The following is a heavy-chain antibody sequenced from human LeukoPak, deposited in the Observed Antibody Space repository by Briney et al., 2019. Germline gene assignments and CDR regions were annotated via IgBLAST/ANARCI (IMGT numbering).Heavy chain of an antibody. CDR2: INPNIGDT. CDR3: ARVEMATITVDY. Sequence: RASVKVSCKASGYTFTGYYMHWVRQAPGQGLEWMGWINPNIGDTNYAPKFQGRVTMTRDTSVTTAYMELSRLRSDDTAVYYCARVEMATITVDYWGQGTLVTVSS. CDR1: GYTFTGYY. V-gene: IGHV1-2*02. J-gene: IGHJ4*02. D-gene: IGHD5-24*01.